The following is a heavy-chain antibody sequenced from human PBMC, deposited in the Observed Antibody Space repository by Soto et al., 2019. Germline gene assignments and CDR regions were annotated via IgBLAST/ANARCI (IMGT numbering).Heavy chain of an antibody. CDR2: INHSGST. CDR1: GGSFSGYH. CDR3: AREDVIAYFYGMDV. D-gene: IGHD3-10*01. J-gene: IGHJ6*02. V-gene: IGHV4-34*01. Sequence: TSETLSLTCAVYGGSFSGYHWSWIRQPPGKGLEWIGEINHSGSTNYNPSLKSRVTISIDTSKNQFSLKLSSVTAADTAVYYCAREDVIAYFYGMDVWGQGTTVTVSS.